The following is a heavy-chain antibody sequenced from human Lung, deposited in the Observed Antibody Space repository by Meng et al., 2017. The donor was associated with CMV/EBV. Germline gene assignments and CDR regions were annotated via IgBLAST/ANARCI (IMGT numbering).Heavy chain of an antibody. J-gene: IGHJ6*01. CDR2: ISNSGST. CDR3: ARFDMDVEGYYGMDV. V-gene: IGHV4-59*01. Sequence: SETLSLTCTVSGGSISTYYWNWLRQLPGKGLEWIGYISNSGSTDYNPSLKSRVTISVDTSKNQFSLKLTSVTAADTAVYYCARFDMDVEGYYGMDVRGQGTTVTVSS. CDR1: GGSISTYY. D-gene: IGHD2-15*01.